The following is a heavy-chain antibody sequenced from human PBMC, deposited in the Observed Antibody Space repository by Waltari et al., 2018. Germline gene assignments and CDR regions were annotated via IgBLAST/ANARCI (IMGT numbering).Heavy chain of an antibody. J-gene: IGHJ6*02. D-gene: IGHD3-22*01. CDR2: ISYNEENI. CDR3: ARDYCDRTNCHGMDV. CDR1: EFTFSPYD. Sequence: QVQLVESGGGVVQPGRSLRLSCAASEFTFSPYDMHWVRQAPGKGREWVEVISYNEENINYVDSVKGRFTMSRDNAKKRLYLQMKSLRGEDTAVYYCARDYCDRTNCHGMDVWGQGTTVTVSS. V-gene: IGHV3-30*13.